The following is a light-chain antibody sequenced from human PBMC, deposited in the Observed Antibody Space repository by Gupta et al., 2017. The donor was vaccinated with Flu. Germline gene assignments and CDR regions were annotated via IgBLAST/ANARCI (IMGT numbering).Light chain of an antibody. CDR1: SSDVGSYNL. CDR3: CSYAASAIWV. V-gene: IGLV2-23*01. J-gene: IGLJ3*02. CDR2: EGI. Sequence: QSALTQPASVSGSPGQSITISCTGTSSDVGSYNLVSWYQQHPGKAHKLLISEGINRPSGVANRFFGSKSGNTASLTISGLQDEDEADYYCCSYAASAIWVFGGGTKLTVL.